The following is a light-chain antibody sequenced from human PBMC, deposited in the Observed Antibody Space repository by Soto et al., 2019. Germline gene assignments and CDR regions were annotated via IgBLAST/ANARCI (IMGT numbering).Light chain of an antibody. CDR2: QVV. V-gene: IGLV2-8*01. CDR1: KNDIGVYDF. Sequence: QSALTQPPSASGSPGQSVTISCTGTKNDIGVYDFVSWYQHHPGKAPRLIIYQVVQRPSGVPDRLSDSKPGNTASLTVSGVQAAYEADYFCKSYAGSNTYVFGSGTKLTVL. CDR3: KSYAGSNTYV. J-gene: IGLJ1*01.